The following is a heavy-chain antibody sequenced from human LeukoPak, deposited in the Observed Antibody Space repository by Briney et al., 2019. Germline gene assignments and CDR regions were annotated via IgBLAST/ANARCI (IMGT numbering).Heavy chain of an antibody. D-gene: IGHD2-2*01. V-gene: IGHV1-2*02. CDR3: ARILKKVVPAAGINWFDP. Sequence: ASVKVSRTASGYTLTDYYMHWVRQAPGRGLEWVGWINPNSGGTNYAQTFQGRATMHRDTPISTAYMELTRLRSDDTAVYYCARILKKVVPAAGINWFDPWGQRTLVTVSS. J-gene: IGHJ5*02. CDR1: GYTLTDYY. CDR2: INPNSGGT.